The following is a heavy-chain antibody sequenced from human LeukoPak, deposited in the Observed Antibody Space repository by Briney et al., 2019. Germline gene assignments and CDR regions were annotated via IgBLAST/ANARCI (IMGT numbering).Heavy chain of an antibody. V-gene: IGHV3-30-3*01. CDR3: ARGGYSSGYDFLTGYYGGLNFDC. Sequence: GGSLRLSCAASGFTFSDYAMHWVRQAPGKGLEWVAVISKDGSDKYYPGSVRGRFTISRDNAKNSLYLQMNSLRAEDTAVYYCARGGYSSGYDFLTGYYGGLNFDCWGQGSLVTVSS. D-gene: IGHD3-9*01. CDR2: ISKDGSDK. CDR1: GFTFSDYA. J-gene: IGHJ4*02.